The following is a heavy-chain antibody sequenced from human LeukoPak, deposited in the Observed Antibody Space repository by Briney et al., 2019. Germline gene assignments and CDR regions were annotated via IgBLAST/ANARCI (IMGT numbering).Heavy chain of an antibody. Sequence: SETLSLTCTVSGDAITGSTYYWGLIRQPPGKGLEWIGSMYYSGSTYSNASLKSRVTISADTSKNQFSLKLSSVTAADTATYYCARQYYDRTGYYYFDHWTQGTLVTVSS. D-gene: IGHD3-22*01. CDR2: MYYSGST. CDR1: GDAITGSTYY. V-gene: IGHV4-39*01. CDR3: ARQYYDRTGYYYFDH. J-gene: IGHJ4*02.